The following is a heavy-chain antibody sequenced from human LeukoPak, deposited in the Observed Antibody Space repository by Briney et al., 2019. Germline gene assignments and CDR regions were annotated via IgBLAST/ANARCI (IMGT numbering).Heavy chain of an antibody. J-gene: IGHJ4*02. CDR3: AKRAVVIRVILVGFYKEAYYFDS. CDR2: ISGSAGGT. D-gene: IGHD3-22*01. CDR1: GITLSTYG. Sequence: GGSLRLSCSVSGITLSTYGMSWVRQAPGKGLEWVAAISGSAGGTYYADSVKGRFTISTDNGKNTMYLQLNNLRAEDTAVYFCAKRAVVIRVILVGFYKEAYYFDSWGQGALVTVSS. V-gene: IGHV3-23*01.